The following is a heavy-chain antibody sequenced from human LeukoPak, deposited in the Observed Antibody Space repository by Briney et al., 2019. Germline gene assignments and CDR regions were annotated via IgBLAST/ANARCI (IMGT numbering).Heavy chain of an antibody. CDR2: FDPEDGET. V-gene: IGHV1-24*01. Sequence: ASVKVSCKVSGYTLTELSMHWVRQAPGKGLEWMGGFDPEDGETIYAQKFQGRVTMTEDTSTDTAYMELSSLRSEGTAVYYCATDTLRGDRYFDYWGQGTLVTVSS. J-gene: IGHJ4*02. CDR3: ATDTLRGDRYFDY. D-gene: IGHD2-21*02. CDR1: GYTLTELS.